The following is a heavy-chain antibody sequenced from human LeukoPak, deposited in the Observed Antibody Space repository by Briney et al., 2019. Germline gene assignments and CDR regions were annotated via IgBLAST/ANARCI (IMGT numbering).Heavy chain of an antibody. V-gene: IGHV3-11*01. CDR1: GFTFSTYW. CDR3: ARDMDIVATPAGDY. Sequence: PGGSLRLSCAASGFTFSTYWMHWVRQAPGKGLEWVSYISSSGSTIYYADSVKGRFTISRDNAKNSLYLQMNSLRAEDTAVYYCARDMDIVATPAGDYWGQGTLVTVSS. J-gene: IGHJ4*02. D-gene: IGHD5-12*01. CDR2: ISSSGSTI.